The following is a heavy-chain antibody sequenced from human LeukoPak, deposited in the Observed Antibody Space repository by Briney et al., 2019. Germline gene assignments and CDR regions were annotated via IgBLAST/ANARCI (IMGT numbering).Heavy chain of an antibody. V-gene: IGHV6-1*01. J-gene: IGHJ3*02. CDR1: GDSVSSNSAA. CDR2: TYYRSKWYN. Sequence: SQTLSLTCAISGDSVSSNSAAWNWIRQSPSGGLEWLGTTYYRSKWYNDYAVSVKSRITIDPDTSKNQFSLQLNSVTPEDTALYYCARETDSGIAGDVLNIWGQGTMVSVSS. D-gene: IGHD2-8*02. CDR3: ARETDSGIAGDVLNI.